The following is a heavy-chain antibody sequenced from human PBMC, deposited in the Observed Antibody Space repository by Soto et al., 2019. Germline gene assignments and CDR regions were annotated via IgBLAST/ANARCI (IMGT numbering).Heavy chain of an antibody. CDR1: GYTLTELS. CDR2: FDPEDGET. Sequence: ASVKVSCKVSGYTLTELSMHWVLQAPGKGLEWMGGFDPEDGETIYAQKFQGRVTMTEDTSTDTAYMELSSLRSEDTAVYYCATPNYYYYGMDGWGQGTTVTVSS. V-gene: IGHV1-24*01. CDR3: ATPNYYYYGMDG. J-gene: IGHJ6*02.